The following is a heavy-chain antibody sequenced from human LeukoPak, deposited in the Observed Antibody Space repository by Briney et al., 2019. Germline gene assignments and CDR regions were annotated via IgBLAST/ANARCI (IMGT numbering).Heavy chain of an antibody. CDR3: ARGYSSGWYFDY. CDR2: IKQDGSEK. CDR1: GFTFSSYA. Sequence: GGSLRLSCAASGFTFSSYAMSWVRQAPGKGLEWVANIKQDGSEKYYVDSVKGRFTISRDNAKNSLYLQMNGLRAEDTAVYYCARGYSSGWYFDYWGQGTLVTVSS. V-gene: IGHV3-7*03. D-gene: IGHD6-19*01. J-gene: IGHJ4*02.